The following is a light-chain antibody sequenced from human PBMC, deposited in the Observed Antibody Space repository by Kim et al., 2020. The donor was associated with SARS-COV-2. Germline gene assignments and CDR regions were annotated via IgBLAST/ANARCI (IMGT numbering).Light chain of an antibody. Sequence: SGQGASATCRGSHSDGINLALYQQKPGPGPRPLIYDSAIRATGIPTRVSCSGSGTDFTLTLSSLEAEDVAIYYCQQRSSWPPALSFGGGTKVDIK. CDR2: DSA. CDR3: QQRSSWPPALS. J-gene: IGKJ4*01. V-gene: IGKV3-11*01. CDR1: HSDGIN.